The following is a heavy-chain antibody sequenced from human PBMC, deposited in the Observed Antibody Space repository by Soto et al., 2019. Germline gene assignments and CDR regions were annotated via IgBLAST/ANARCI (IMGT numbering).Heavy chain of an antibody. Sequence: EVQLLESGGGLVQPGGSLSLSCAASGFTFSTYAMSWVRQAPGKGLEWVSAISGSGGSTYYADSVKGRFTISRDNSKNTLYLQVNSLSAEDTGVYYCAKVYYNFWSGYWGQGALVTVSS. CDR3: AKVYYNFWSGY. J-gene: IGHJ4*02. D-gene: IGHD3-3*01. CDR1: GFTFSTYA. V-gene: IGHV3-23*01. CDR2: ISGSGGST.